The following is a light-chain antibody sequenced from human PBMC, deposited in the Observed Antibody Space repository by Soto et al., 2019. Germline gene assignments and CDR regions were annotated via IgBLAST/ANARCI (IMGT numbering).Light chain of an antibody. V-gene: IGKV3-20*01. CDR1: QTVSSTY. J-gene: IGKJ1*01. CDR3: QQYVSSPPT. CDR2: GGS. Sequence: EIVLTQSPGTLSLSPGERATLSCRASQTVSSTYFSWYQQKPGQAPRLLIYGGSRRATGVPDRFSGGGSGTDFTLTISRLEPEDFAVYYCQQYVSSPPTFGQGTKVDIK.